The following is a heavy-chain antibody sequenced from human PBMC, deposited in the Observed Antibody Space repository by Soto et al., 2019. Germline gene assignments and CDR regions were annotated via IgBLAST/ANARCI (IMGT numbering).Heavy chain of an antibody. CDR3: AQEVGTATTAIPNWHFDL. CDR1: GFTCSACV. J-gene: IGHJ2*01. V-gene: IGHV3-30*18. Sequence: QVQLVESGGGVVQPGRSLRLSCAASGFTCSACVMHWVRQSPGKGLDWVAVVSSDGGNDYYAYSVKGRFTISRDNSKNTLYLQLNSLLAEDTAVYYCAQEVGTATTAIPNWHFDLWGRGTLVTVSS. CDR2: VSSDGGND. D-gene: IGHD2-21*02.